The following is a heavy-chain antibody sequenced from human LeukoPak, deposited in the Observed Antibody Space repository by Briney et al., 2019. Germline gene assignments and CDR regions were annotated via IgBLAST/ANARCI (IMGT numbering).Heavy chain of an antibody. CDR1: GYTFTSYD. V-gene: IGHV1-8*01. J-gene: IGHJ4*02. D-gene: IGHD5-12*01. CDR2: MNPNSGNT. CDR3: ARGMTGFKVATIIGY. Sequence: ASVKVSYKASGYTFTSYDINWVRQATGQGLEWMGWMNPNSGNTGYAQKFQGRVTMTRNTSISTAYMELSSLRSEDTAVYYCARGMTGFKVATIIGYWGQGTLVTVSS.